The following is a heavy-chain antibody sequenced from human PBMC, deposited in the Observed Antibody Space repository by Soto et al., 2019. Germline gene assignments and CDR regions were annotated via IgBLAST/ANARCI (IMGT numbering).Heavy chain of an antibody. D-gene: IGHD3-10*01. CDR2: FDPEDGET. Sequence: ASVKVSCKVSGYTLTELSMHWVRQAPGKGLEWMGGFDPEDGETIYAQKFQGRVTMTEDTSTDTAYMELSSLRSEDTAVYYCATAAGFRYGSGSYRHYYYYYGMDVWGQ. V-gene: IGHV1-24*01. J-gene: IGHJ6*02. CDR1: GYTLTELS. CDR3: ATAAGFRYGSGSYRHYYYYYGMDV.